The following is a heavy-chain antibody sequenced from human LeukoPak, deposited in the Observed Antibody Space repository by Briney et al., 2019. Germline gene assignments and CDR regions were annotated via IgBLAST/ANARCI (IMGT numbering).Heavy chain of an antibody. CDR3: ARGGGVDTAMDFDY. CDR2: IIPIFGTA. D-gene: IGHD5-18*01. CDR1: GYTFTDYY. V-gene: IGHV1-69*06. J-gene: IGHJ4*02. Sequence: SVKVSCKASGYTFTDYYMHWVRQAPGQGLEWMGGIIPIFGTANYAQKFQGRVTITADKSTSTAYMELSSLRSEDTAVYYCARGGGVDTAMDFDYWGQGTLVTVSS.